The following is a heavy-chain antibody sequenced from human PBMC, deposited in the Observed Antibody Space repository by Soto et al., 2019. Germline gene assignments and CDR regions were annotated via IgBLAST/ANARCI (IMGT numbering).Heavy chain of an antibody. D-gene: IGHD3-10*01. Sequence: PSETLSLTCTVSGGSISSYYWSWIRQPPGKGLEWIGYIYYSGSTNYNPSLKSRVTISVDTSKNQFSLKLSPVTAADTAVYYCARAPRGNYGYPSYFDYWGQGTLVTVSS. CDR3: ARAPRGNYGYPSYFDY. CDR2: IYYSGST. J-gene: IGHJ4*02. V-gene: IGHV4-59*01. CDR1: GGSISSYY.